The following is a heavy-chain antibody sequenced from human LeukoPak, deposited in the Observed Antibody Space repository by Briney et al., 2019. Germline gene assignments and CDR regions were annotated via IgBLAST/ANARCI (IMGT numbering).Heavy chain of an antibody. V-gene: IGHV3-30*04. CDR2: VLNDGSTK. Sequence: GRSLRLSCAASGFTFNSFPMHWVHQAPGKGLERVAVVLNDGSTKYYADYVRGRFTISRDNSKDTVYLQMNSLRVEDTAIYYCARGETTTSPYFDYWGQGTLVTVSS. D-gene: IGHD1-26*01. CDR3: ARGETTTSPYFDY. CDR1: GFTFNSFP. J-gene: IGHJ4*02.